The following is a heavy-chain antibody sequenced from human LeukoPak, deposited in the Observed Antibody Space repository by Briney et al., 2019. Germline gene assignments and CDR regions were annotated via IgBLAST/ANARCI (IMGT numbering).Heavy chain of an antibody. CDR2: IGIRDDT. D-gene: IGHD5/OR15-5a*01. CDR1: GFTFRDYD. J-gene: IGHJ3*02. CDR3: IRGGIRVSGIDAFDI. V-gene: IGHV3-13*01. Sequence: GGSLRLSCAASGFTFRDYDMHWVRQVPGRGLEWVSAIGIRDDTHYPDSVKGRFTISRENAKNSLYLQKNTLRDGDTAMYYCIRGGIRVSGIDAFDIWGQGTMVTVSS.